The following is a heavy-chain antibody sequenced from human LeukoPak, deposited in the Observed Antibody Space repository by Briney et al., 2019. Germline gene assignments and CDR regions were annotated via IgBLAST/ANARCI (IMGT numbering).Heavy chain of an antibody. CDR1: GYSFTRYW. CDR3: ARALLWFGAYYFDY. J-gene: IGHJ4*02. V-gene: IGHV5-51*01. D-gene: IGHD3-10*01. CDR2: IYPGDSDT. Sequence: GESLQISCKGSGYSFTRYWIDWVRQMPGKGLEWMGIIYPGDSDTRYSPSFQGQVTISADKSISTAYLQWSSLKASDTAMYYCARALLWFGAYYFDYWGQGTLVTVSS.